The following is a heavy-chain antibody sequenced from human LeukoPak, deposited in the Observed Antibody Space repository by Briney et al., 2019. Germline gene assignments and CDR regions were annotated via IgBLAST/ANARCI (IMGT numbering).Heavy chain of an antibody. D-gene: IGHD5-12*01. CDR1: GYTFTSYG. Sequence: ASVKVSCKASGYTFTSYGISWVRQSPGQGPEWMGWVSAYSTYNGNTNYAQKFQGRVTMTTDTSTSTAYMELRSLRSDDTAVYYCTRDLGQWLLQGIFFDYWGQGTLVTVSS. CDR2: VSAYSTYNGNT. J-gene: IGHJ4*02. CDR3: TRDLGQWLLQGIFFDY. V-gene: IGHV1-18*01.